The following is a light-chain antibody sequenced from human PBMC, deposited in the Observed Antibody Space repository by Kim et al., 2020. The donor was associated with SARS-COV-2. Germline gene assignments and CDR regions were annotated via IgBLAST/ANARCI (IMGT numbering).Light chain of an antibody. V-gene: IGLV7-46*01. Sequence: QAVVTQEPSLTVSPGGTVTLTCASSTGAVTSGHYPSWFQLKPGQAPRTLIYDSSHKHSWTPARFSGSVLGGNAALTLSGAQPEDEAEYYCLLSYSGLVLFGGGTQLTVL. CDR1: TGAVTSGHY. J-gene: IGLJ3*02. CDR3: LLSYSGLVL. CDR2: DSS.